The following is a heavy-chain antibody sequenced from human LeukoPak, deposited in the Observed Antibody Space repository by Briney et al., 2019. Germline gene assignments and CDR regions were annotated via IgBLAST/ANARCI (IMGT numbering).Heavy chain of an antibody. V-gene: IGHV1-69*02. CDR2: IIPSLGIA. CDR1: GGTFSSYT. J-gene: IGHJ4*02. CDR3: ARGTTIFGVVIIASY. Sequence: GASVKVSCKASGGTFSSYTISWVRQAPGQGLEWMGRIIPSLGIANYAQKFQGRVTITADKSTSTAYMELSSLRSEDTAVYYCARGTTIFGVVIIASYWGQGTLVTVSS. D-gene: IGHD3-3*01.